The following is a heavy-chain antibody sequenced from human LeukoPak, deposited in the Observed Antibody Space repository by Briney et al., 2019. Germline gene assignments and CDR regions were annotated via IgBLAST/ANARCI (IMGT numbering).Heavy chain of an antibody. D-gene: IGHD6-19*01. CDR3: ARPQTRVYSSGWYGAFDI. J-gene: IGHJ3*02. CDR1: GYTFTSYD. CDR2: MNPNSGNT. V-gene: IGHV1-8*01. Sequence: ASVKVSCKASGYTFTSYDINSVRQATGHGREWMGWMNPNSGNTGYTQKFQGRVTMTRNTSISTAYMELSSLRSEDTAVYYCARPQTRVYSSGWYGAFDIWGQGTMVTVSS.